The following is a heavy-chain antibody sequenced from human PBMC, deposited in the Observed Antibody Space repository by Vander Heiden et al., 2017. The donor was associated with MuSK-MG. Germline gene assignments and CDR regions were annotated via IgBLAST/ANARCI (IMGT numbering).Heavy chain of an antibody. D-gene: IGHD3-22*01. V-gene: IGHV4-39*01. Sequence: QLQLQESGPGLVKPSETLSLTCTVSGGSISSSSYYWGWIRQPPGKGLEWIGSIYYSGSTYYNPSLKSRVTISVDTSKNQSSLKLSSVTAADTAVYYCAVYDSSGYYYEVDWFDPWGQGTLVTVSS. CDR1: GGSISSSSYY. CDR2: IYYSGST. J-gene: IGHJ5*02. CDR3: AVYDSSGYYYEVDWFDP.